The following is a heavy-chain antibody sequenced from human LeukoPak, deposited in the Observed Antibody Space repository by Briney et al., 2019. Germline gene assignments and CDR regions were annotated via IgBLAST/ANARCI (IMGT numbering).Heavy chain of an antibody. Sequence: GGSLRLSCAASGFTFSSYEMNWVRQAPGKGLEWVSAISGSGGSTYYADSVKGRFTISRDNSKNTLYLQMNSLRAEDTAVYYCAKGPPEYSSGWFSFAYFDYWGQGTLVTVSS. J-gene: IGHJ4*02. V-gene: IGHV3-23*01. CDR1: GFTFSSYE. CDR2: ISGSGGST. D-gene: IGHD6-19*01. CDR3: AKGPPEYSSGWFSFAYFDY.